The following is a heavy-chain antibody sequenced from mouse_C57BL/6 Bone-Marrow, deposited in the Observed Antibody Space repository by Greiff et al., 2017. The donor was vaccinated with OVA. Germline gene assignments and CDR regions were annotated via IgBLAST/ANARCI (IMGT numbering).Heavy chain of an antibody. CDR2: ISYDGSN. D-gene: IGHD1-1*01. V-gene: IGHV3-6*01. J-gene: IGHJ2*01. Sequence: ESGPGLVKPSQSLSLTCSVTGYSITSGYYWNWIRQFPGNKLEWMGYISYDGSNNYNPSLKNRISITRDTSKNQFFLKLNSVTTEDTATYYCARDYLYYFDYWGQGTTLTVSS. CDR3: ARDYLYYFDY. CDR1: GYSITSGYY.